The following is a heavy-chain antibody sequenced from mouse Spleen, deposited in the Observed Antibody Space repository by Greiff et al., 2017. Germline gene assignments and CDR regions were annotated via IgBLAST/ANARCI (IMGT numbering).Heavy chain of an antibody. CDR1: GFTFSDYG. D-gene: IGHD4-1*01. J-gene: IGHJ2*01. Sequence: EVMLVESGGGLVKPGGSLKLSCAASGFTFSDYGMAWVRQAPGKGPEWVAFISNLAYSIYYADTVTGRFTISRENAKNTLYLEMSSLRSEDTAMYYCARQGNWDYFDYWGQGTTLTVSS. CDR2: ISNLAYSI. CDR3: ARQGNWDYFDY. V-gene: IGHV5-15*01.